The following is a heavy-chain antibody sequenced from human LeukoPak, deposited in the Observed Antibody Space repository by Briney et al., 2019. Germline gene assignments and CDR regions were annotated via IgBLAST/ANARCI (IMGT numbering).Heavy chain of an antibody. D-gene: IGHD6-13*01. CDR3: ARDRQQLVT. CDR1: GGSFSGYY. Sequence: TSETLSLTCAVYGGSFSGYYWSWIRQPPGKGLEWIGYIYYSGTTNYNPSFKSRVTTSLDTSKNQFSLKLSSVTAADTAVYYCARDRQQLVTWGQGTLVTVSS. J-gene: IGHJ5*02. V-gene: IGHV4-59*01. CDR2: IYYSGTT.